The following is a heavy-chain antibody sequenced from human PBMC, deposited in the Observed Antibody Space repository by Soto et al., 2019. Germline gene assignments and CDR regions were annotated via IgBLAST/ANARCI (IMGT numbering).Heavy chain of an antibody. D-gene: IGHD3-16*01. V-gene: IGHV4-34*01. CDR2: INHSGST. CDR1: GGSFSVYY. CDR3: ARGGNYLCGKGMDV. Sequence: SETLSLTCAVYGGSFSVYYWSWIRQPPGKGLEWIGEINHSGSTNYNPSLKSRVTISVDTSKNQFSLKLSSVTAADKAVYYCARGGNYLCGKGMDVWGQGTRVTVSS. J-gene: IGHJ6*02.